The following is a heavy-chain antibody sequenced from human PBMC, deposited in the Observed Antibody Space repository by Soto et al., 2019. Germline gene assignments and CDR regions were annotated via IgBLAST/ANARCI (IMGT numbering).Heavy chain of an antibody. J-gene: IGHJ4*02. CDR2: IYYSGST. D-gene: IGHD3-10*01. CDR1: GGSISSSSYY. CDR3: ASVGSTMVRAIFDY. V-gene: IGHV4-39*01. Sequence: SETLSLTCTVSGGSISSSSYYWGWIRQPPGKGLEWIGSIYYSGSTYYNPSLKSRVTISVDTSKNQFSLKLSSVTAADTAVYYCASVGSTMVRAIFDYWGQGTLVTVSS.